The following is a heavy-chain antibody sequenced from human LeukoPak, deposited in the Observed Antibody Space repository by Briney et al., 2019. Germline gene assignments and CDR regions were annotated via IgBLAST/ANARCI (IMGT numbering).Heavy chain of an antibody. D-gene: IGHD7-27*01. J-gene: IGHJ4*02. V-gene: IGHV3-30-3*01. Sequence: GGSLRLSCAASGFTFSSYAMHWVRQAPGKGLEWVAVISYDGSNKYYADSVKGRFTISRDNSKNTLYLQMNSLRAEDTAVYYCARASLGSYFDYWGQGTLVTVSS. CDR3: ARASLGSYFDY. CDR1: GFTFSSYA. CDR2: ISYDGSNK.